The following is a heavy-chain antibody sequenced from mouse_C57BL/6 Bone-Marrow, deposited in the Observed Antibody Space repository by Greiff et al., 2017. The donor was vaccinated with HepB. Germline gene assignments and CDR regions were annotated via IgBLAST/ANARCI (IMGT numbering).Heavy chain of an antibody. CDR2: ISDGGSYT. D-gene: IGHD1-1*01. J-gene: IGHJ1*03. CDR1: GFTFSSYA. Sequence: EVKVVESGGGLVKPGGSLKLSCAASGFTFSSYAMSWVRQTPEKRLEWVATISDGGSYTYYPDNVKGRFTISRDNAKNNLYLQMSHLKSEDTAMYYCAREGLKTKYVYYYGSRYFDVWGTGTTVTVSS. V-gene: IGHV5-4*01. CDR3: AREGLKTKYVYYYGSRYFDV.